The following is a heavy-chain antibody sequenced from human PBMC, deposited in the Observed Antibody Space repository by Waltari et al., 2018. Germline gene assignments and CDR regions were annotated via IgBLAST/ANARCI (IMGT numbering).Heavy chain of an antibody. CDR2: IYSGGST. D-gene: IGHD3-22*01. CDR3: ARGVYYDGPLDY. CDR1: GFTVSSTS. V-gene: IGHV3-66*02. J-gene: IGHJ4*02. Sequence: EVQLVESGGGLVQPGGSLRLSCSASGFTVSSTSMSWFRQAPGKGLEWVSVIYSGGSTYYADSVKGRFTISRDNSKNTLYLQMNSLRAEDTAVYYCARGVYYDGPLDYWGQGTLVTVSS.